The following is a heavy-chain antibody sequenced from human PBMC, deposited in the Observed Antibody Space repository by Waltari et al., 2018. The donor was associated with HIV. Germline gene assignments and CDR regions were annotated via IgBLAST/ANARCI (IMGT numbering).Heavy chain of an antibody. CDR2: IYHSGNT. V-gene: IGHV4-4*02. CDR1: GGSISSRHW. CDR3: ARYSGIYGVGYYFDY. Sequence: QVQLQESGPGLVKPSGTLSLTCAVSGGSISSRHWWSWVRQPPGKGLEWIGEIYHSGNTNYNPSLKSQVTILLDKSKNQFSLKLSSVTAADTAVYYCARYSGIYGVGYYFDYWGQGTLVTVSS. D-gene: IGHD1-26*01. J-gene: IGHJ4*02.